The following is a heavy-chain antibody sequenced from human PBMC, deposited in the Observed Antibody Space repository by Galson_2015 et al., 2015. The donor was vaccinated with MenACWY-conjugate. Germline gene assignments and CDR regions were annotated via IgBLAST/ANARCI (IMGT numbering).Heavy chain of an antibody. V-gene: IGHV3-48*03. CDR3: ARDFKGQQLAVDY. CDR2: INSGSNSI. J-gene: IGHJ4*02. CDR1: GFTFSSYA. Sequence: SLRLSCAASGFTFSSYAMNWVRQAPGKGLEWVSYINSGSNSIYYADSVEGRFTISRDNAKNSLYLQMNSLRAEDTAVYYCARDFKGQQLAVDYWGQGALVAVSS. D-gene: IGHD6-13*01.